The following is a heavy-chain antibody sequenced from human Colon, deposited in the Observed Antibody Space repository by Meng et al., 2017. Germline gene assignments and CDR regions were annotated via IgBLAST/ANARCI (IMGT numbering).Heavy chain of an antibody. Sequence: QVQLVQSGSELKKPGASVKVSCKASGYSFRTYAINWVRQAPGQGLQWMGWINMYTGDPSYVEGFAGRFVFSLDISVSTAYLQISSLKAGDTAVYFCVRHNGDSDFDYWGQGTLVTVSS. V-gene: IGHV7-4-1*02. CDR1: GYSFRTYA. CDR3: VRHNGDSDFDY. CDR2: INMYTGDP. D-gene: IGHD2-21*02. J-gene: IGHJ4*02.